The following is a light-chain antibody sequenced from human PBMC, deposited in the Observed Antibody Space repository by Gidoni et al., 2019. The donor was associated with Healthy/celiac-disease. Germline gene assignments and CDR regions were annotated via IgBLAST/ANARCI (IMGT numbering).Light chain of an antibody. CDR1: QSISNY. CDR3: QQSNSNPRS. CDR2: AAS. J-gene: IGKJ2*04. V-gene: IGKV1-39*01. Sequence: DIQMTQSPSSLSASVGDRVTITCRASQSISNYLNWYQQKPGKAPKRLIYAASSLQSGVPSRFSGSGSGTEFTLTISSLQPEDFATYYCQQSNSNPRSFGEGTKLEIK.